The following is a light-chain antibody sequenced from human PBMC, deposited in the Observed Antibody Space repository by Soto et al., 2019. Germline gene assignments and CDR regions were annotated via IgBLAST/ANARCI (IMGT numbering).Light chain of an antibody. V-gene: IGKV3-20*01. CDR1: QSVTSNY. CDR3: QQFRSSPPMYT. CDR2: GAS. J-gene: IGKJ2*01. Sequence: EIVLTQSPGTLSLSPGERATLSCRASQSVTSNYLAWYQQKPGQAPRLLIYGASNRATGIPDRFRGSGSGTDFTLTISRLEPEDSAVYYCQQFRSSPPMYTFGLGTKLEIK.